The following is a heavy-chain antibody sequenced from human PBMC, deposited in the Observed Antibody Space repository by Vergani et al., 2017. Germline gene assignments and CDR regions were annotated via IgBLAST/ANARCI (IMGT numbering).Heavy chain of an antibody. CDR1: GFTFTSYH. D-gene: IGHD2-21*01. Sequence: QVQLVQSGAEVKKPGASVRVSCKASGFTFTSYHIHWVRQAPGQGLDWLGRIDPNSVDTSYSQRLQGGVTITGDTSINSAYMEMTRLGADDTAIYYCARVIVGWSRTYWFADHWGQGTLVTVSS. J-gene: IGHJ4*02. CDR2: IDPNSVDT. V-gene: IGHV1-2*06. CDR3: ARVIVGWSRTYWFADH.